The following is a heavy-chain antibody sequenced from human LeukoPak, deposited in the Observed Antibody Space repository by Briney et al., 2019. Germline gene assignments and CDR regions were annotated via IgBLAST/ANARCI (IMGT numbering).Heavy chain of an antibody. CDR2: IYPGGSDT. CDR1: GYSFNMYW. D-gene: IGHD3-22*01. CDR3: ARRDYYDSTGYYYYFDY. Sequence: GESLKISCQGSGYSFNMYWVAWVRQLPGRGLEWMGAIYPGGSDTKYSPSFEGQVTISADKSISTAYLRWSSLRASDTAMYYCARRDYYDSTGYYYYFDYWGQGTLVTVSS. J-gene: IGHJ4*02. V-gene: IGHV5-51*01.